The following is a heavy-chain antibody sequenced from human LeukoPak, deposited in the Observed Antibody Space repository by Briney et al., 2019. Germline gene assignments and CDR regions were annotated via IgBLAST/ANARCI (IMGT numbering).Heavy chain of an antibody. Sequence: ASVKVSCKASGYTFTSYYMHWVRQAPGQGLEWMGWISAYNGNTNYAQKLQGRVTMTTDTSTSTAYMELRSLRSDDTAVYYCARVLDGYNSYYYYYMDVWGKGTTVTISS. CDR1: GYTFTSYY. V-gene: IGHV1-18*04. D-gene: IGHD5-24*01. J-gene: IGHJ6*03. CDR2: ISAYNGNT. CDR3: ARVLDGYNSYYYYYMDV.